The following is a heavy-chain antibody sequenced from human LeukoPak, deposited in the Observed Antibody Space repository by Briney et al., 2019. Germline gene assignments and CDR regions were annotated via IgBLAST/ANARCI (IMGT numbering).Heavy chain of an antibody. Sequence: GGSLRLSCAASGFTFSSYAMHWVRQAPGKGLEWVAVISYDGSNKYYADSVKGRFTISRDNSKNTLYLQMNSLRAEDTAVYYCAKDRSAWEARYYYGMDVWGQGTTVTVSS. V-gene: IGHV3-30-3*01. J-gene: IGHJ6*02. CDR1: GFTFSSYA. D-gene: IGHD1-26*01. CDR2: ISYDGSNK. CDR3: AKDRSAWEARYYYGMDV.